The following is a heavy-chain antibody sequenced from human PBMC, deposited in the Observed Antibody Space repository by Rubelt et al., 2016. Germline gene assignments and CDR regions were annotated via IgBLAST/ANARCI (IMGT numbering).Heavy chain of an antibody. V-gene: IGHV3-21*01. CDR2: IVYSGNDQ. J-gene: IGHJ6*02. Sequence: EVHLVESGGGLVKPGGSLRLSCAASGFIFTKTGMTWIRQAPGKGLEWVSTIVYSGNDQFYADSVKGRFTISRDNAKNSLQLQMNSLRAEDTAMYYCARYCTVTTCGYRGMDVWGQGTTVTVSS. D-gene: IGHD2-8*02. CDR3: ARYCTVTTCGYRGMDV. CDR1: GFIFTKTG.